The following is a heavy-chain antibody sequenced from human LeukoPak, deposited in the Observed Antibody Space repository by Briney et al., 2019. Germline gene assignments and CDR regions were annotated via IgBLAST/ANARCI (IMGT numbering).Heavy chain of an antibody. Sequence: ASVKVSCKASGYTFTSYDINWVRQATGQGLEWMGWMNPNSGNTGHAQKFQGRVTITRNTSTSTAYMELSSLRSEDTAVYYCARGSARGAARRDAFDIWGQGTMVTVSS. CDR3: ARGSARGAARRDAFDI. D-gene: IGHD6-6*01. J-gene: IGHJ3*02. CDR1: GYTFTSYD. V-gene: IGHV1-8*01. CDR2: MNPNSGNT.